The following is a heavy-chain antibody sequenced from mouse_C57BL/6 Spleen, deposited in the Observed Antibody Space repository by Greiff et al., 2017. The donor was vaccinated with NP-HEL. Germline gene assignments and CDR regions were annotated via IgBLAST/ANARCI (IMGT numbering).Heavy chain of an antibody. CDR2: IRNKANGYTT. V-gene: IGHV7-3*01. CDR1: GFTFTDYY. J-gene: IGHJ4*01. D-gene: IGHD5-1*01. Sequence: EVHLVESGGGLVQPGGSLSLSCAASGFTFTDYYMSCVRQPPGKALEWLGFIRNKANGYTTEYSASVKVRFTISRDNSQSILYLQMNALRAEDSATYYCASTSYYYAMDYWGQGTSVTVSS. CDR3: ASTSYYYAMDY.